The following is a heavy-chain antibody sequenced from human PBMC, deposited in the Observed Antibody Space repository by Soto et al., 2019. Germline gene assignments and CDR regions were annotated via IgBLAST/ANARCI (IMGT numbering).Heavy chain of an antibody. D-gene: IGHD6-19*01. J-gene: IGHJ5*02. CDR2: IYHSGST. CDR1: GYSISSGYY. CDR3: ARVGPRAVAGTPGWFDP. V-gene: IGHV4-38-2*01. Sequence: SETLSLTCAVSGYSISSGYYWGWIRQPPGKGLEWIGSIYHSGSTYYNPSLKSRVTISVDTSKNQFSLKLSSVTAADTAVYYCARVGPRAVAGTPGWFDPWGQGTVVT.